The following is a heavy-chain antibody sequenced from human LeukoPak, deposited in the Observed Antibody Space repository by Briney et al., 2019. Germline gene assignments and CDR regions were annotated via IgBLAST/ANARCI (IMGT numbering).Heavy chain of an antibody. CDR2: ISSSSSYI. CDR1: GFTFSSYS. V-gene: IGHV3-21*04. Sequence: GGSLRLSCAASGFTFSSYSMNWVRQAPGKGLEWVSSISSSSSYIYYADSVKGRFTISRDNSKNTLYLQMNSLRAEDTAVYYCARDYGDYGFWDYWGQGTLVTVSS. D-gene: IGHD4-17*01. J-gene: IGHJ4*02. CDR3: ARDYGDYGFWDY.